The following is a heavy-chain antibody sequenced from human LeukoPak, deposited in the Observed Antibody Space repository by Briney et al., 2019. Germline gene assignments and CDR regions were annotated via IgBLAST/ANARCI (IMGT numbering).Heavy chain of an antibody. CDR1: GGHKWTIRYH. V-gene: IGHV4-39*01. J-gene: IGHJ4*01. Sequence: SETLPHMRSVSGGHKWTIRYHCGWIRQPPGKGLEWIGSIHYSGGTYYNPSLKSGVTISVDTSKNQFSLKVSSVTAADTAVYYCARYSAYATCWSQGTLVTVSS. D-gene: IGHD5-12*01. CDR2: IHYSGGT. CDR3: ARYSAYATC.